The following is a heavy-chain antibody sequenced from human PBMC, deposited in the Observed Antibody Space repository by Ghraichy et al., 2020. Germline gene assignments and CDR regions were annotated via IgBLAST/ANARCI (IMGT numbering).Heavy chain of an antibody. CDR3: AKGSYCTNGVCYGSDY. D-gene: IGHD2-8*01. V-gene: IGHV3-23*01. CDR1: GFTFSSYA. Sequence: GGSLTLSCAASGFTFSSYAMSWVRQAPGKGLEWVSAISGSGGSTYYADSVKGRFTISRDNSKNTLYLQMNSLRAEDTAVYYCAKGSYCTNGVCYGSDYWGQGTLVTVSS. CDR2: ISGSGGST. J-gene: IGHJ4*02.